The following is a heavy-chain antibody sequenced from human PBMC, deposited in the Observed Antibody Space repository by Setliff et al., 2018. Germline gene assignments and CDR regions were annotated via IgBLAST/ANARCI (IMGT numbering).Heavy chain of an antibody. V-gene: IGHV4-4*07. Sequence: PSETLSLTCTVSGGSINNYYWSWIRQTAGNGLEWIGHVSSRGNTNYNPSLKSRVTISIDTSSKHFSLILTSVTAADTAVYYCARDPGYPTGVAGGFDTWGQGTTVTVSS. CDR2: VSSRGNT. J-gene: IGHJ3*02. D-gene: IGHD2-2*03. CDR3: ARDPGYPTGVAGGFDT. CDR1: GGSINNYY.